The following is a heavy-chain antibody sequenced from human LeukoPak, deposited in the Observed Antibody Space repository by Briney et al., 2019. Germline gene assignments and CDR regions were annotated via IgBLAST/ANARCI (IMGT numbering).Heavy chain of an antibody. CDR3: ARSLSGLLAYFDL. J-gene: IGHJ2*01. V-gene: IGHV4-39*07. Sequence: SETLSLTCTVSDDSIRSSHYYWGWLRQPPGKGLEWIGRIYDRGSTYYNPSLKSRVTISLDTSRNQFSLKLSSVTAADTAVYYCARSLSGLLAYFDLWGRGTLVTVSS. CDR2: IYDRGST. D-gene: IGHD1-26*01. CDR1: DDSIRSSHYY.